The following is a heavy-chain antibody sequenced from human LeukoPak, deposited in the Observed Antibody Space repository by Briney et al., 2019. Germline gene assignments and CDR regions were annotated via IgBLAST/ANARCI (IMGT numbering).Heavy chain of an antibody. Sequence: GGSLSLSCAASGFTFSSYWMRWVRQAPGRGLEWLANIKEGGSDKYYVDSVKGRFTISRDNAKNALYLQMNSLRAEDTAVYYCARGGGRYGYNVDHWGQGTLVTVSS. CDR1: GFTFSSYW. V-gene: IGHV3-7*04. CDR3: ARGGGRYGYNVDH. CDR2: IKEGGSDK. J-gene: IGHJ5*02. D-gene: IGHD5-24*01.